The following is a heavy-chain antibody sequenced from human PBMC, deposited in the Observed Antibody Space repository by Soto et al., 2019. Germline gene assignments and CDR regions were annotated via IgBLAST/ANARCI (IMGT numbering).Heavy chain of an antibody. CDR1: GFTFSSYG. CDR3: AKDASVVGANHFDY. V-gene: IGHV3-30*18. J-gene: IGHJ4*02. CDR2: ISYDGSNK. D-gene: IGHD1-26*01. Sequence: QVQLVESGGGVVQPGRSLRLSCAASGFTFSSYGMHWVRQAPGKGLEWGAVISYDGSNKYYADSVKGRFTISRDNSKNTLYLQMNSLRAEDTAVYYCAKDASVVGANHFDYWGQGTLVTVSS.